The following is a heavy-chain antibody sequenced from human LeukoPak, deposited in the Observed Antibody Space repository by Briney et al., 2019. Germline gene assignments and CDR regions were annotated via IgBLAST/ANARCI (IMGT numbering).Heavy chain of an antibody. D-gene: IGHD3-3*01. V-gene: IGHV3-48*04. CDR1: GFTFSSYS. CDR2: ISSSSSTI. J-gene: IGHJ4*02. CDR3: ARGGRILRFLEWLSPFDY. Sequence: PGGSLRLSCAASGFTFSSYSMNWVRQAPGKGPEWVSYISSSSSTIYYADSVKGRFTISRDNAKNSLYLQMNSLRAEDTAVYYCARGGRILRFLEWLSPFDYWGQGTLVTVSS.